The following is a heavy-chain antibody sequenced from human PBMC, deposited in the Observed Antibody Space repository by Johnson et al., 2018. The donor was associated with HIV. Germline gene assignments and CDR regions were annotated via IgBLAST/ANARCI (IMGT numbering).Heavy chain of an antibody. CDR1: GFTFSTYA. J-gene: IGHJ3*02. V-gene: IGHV3-20*04. CDR3: AKDLRSVNLDALDI. CDR2: INWNGGST. D-gene: IGHD5/OR15-5a*01. Sequence: VQLVESGGGVVRPGGSLRLSCAASGFTFSTYAMHWVRQAPGKGLEWVSGINWNGGSTGYADSVKGRFTISRDNAKNSLYLQMNSLRAEDTALYYCAKDLRSVNLDALDIWGQGTMVTVPS.